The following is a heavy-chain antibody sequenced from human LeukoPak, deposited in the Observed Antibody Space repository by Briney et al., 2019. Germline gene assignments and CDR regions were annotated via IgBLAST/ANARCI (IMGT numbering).Heavy chain of an antibody. D-gene: IGHD6-19*01. J-gene: IGHJ5*02. CDR3: ANLAGVVAGLDP. CDR2: ISADDGFT. CDR1: GYTFTSYG. V-gene: IGHV1-18*01. Sequence: ASVKVSCKASGYTFTSYGINWVRQAPGQGLEWMGWISADDGFTASAQNLQGRVTMTTDTSTNTAYMELRSLRSDDTAVYYCANLAGVVAGLDPWGQGTLVTVSS.